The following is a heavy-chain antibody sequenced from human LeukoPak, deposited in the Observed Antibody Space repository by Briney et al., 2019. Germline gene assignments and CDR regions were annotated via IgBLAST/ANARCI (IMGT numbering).Heavy chain of an antibody. Sequence: SETLSLSCALYGGSFSGYYWSSIRQPPGKRLEWIGDLNHSGSSKYNASLKSRVTISVDTSNNHLSLKLSSVTTADTAVYYCARNWEVGTASGAFDIWGQGTMVTVSS. J-gene: IGHJ3*02. CDR2: LNHSGSS. V-gene: IGHV4-34*01. CDR3: ARNWEVGTASGAFDI. D-gene: IGHD2-21*02. CDR1: GGSFSGYY.